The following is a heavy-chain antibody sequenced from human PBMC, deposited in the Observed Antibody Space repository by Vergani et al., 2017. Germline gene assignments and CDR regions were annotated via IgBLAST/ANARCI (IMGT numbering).Heavy chain of an antibody. J-gene: IGHJ5*02. CDR3: ARHSTVEWLVKLGWIVP. CDR2: IYYSGST. Sequence: QLQLQESGPGLVKPSATLSLTCSVSGTSIRSSNYYWGWIRQPPGKGLEWIASIYYSGSTYYNPSLKSRVTISVDTSKNQFSLELSSVTAADTAVYFCARHSTVEWLVKLGWIVPWGQGILVTVSS. D-gene: IGHD6-19*01. V-gene: IGHV4-39*01. CDR1: GTSIRSSNYY.